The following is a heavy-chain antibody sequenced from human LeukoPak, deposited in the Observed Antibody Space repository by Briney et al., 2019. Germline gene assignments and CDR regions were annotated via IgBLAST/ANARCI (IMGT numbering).Heavy chain of an antibody. D-gene: IGHD3-10*01. CDR1: GGSISSYY. Sequence: SETLSLTCTVSGGSISSYYWSWIRQPPGKGLEWIGYIYYSGSTNYNPSLKSRVTISVDTSKNQFSLKLSSVTAADTTVYYCARDLDGSATNWFDPWGQGTLVTVSS. V-gene: IGHV4-59*01. J-gene: IGHJ5*02. CDR2: IYYSGST. CDR3: ARDLDGSATNWFDP.